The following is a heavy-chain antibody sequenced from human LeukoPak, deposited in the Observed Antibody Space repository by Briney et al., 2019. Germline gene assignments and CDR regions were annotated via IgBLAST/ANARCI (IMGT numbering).Heavy chain of an antibody. J-gene: IGHJ5*02. CDR3: ARGRSSWFDP. D-gene: IGHD3-10*01. CDR1: GGSISSGGYY. Sequence: PSETLSLTCTVSGGSISSGGYYWSWIRQHPGTGLEWIGYIYYSGSTYYNPSLKSRVTISVDTSKNQFSLKLSSVTAADTAVYYCARGRSSWFDPWGQGTLVTVPS. V-gene: IGHV4-31*03. CDR2: IYYSGST.